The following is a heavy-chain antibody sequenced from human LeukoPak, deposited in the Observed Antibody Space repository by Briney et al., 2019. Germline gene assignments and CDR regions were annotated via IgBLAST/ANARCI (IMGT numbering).Heavy chain of an antibody. Sequence: PGGSLRLSCAASGFPFSSYSMNWVRQAPGKGLEWVSYISASGSNIYYLVAVKGRFTVSRDNAMNSLFLQMNRPGVEDTAIYYCVRVKGTYFDFWGQGTLVTVSS. CDR3: VRVKGTYFDF. CDR1: GFPFSSYS. V-gene: IGHV3-48*01. CDR2: ISASGSNI. J-gene: IGHJ4*02. D-gene: IGHD1-1*01.